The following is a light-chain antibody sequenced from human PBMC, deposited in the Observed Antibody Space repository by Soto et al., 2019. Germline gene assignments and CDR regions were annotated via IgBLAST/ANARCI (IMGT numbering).Light chain of an antibody. CDR1: SSAVGVYNF. V-gene: IGLV2-14*01. Sequence: QSVLTQPASVSGSPGQSITISCTGASSAVGVYNFVSWYQQYPGKAPTLMIYEVRNRPSGVSNSFSGSQSGDTASLTISGLQAEDEANYYCTAYTSSGTLFGGGTKLTVL. J-gene: IGLJ2*01. CDR3: TAYTSSGTL. CDR2: EVR.